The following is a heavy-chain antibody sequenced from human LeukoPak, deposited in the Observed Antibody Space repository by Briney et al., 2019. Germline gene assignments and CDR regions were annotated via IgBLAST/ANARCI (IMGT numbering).Heavy chain of an antibody. J-gene: IGHJ4*02. V-gene: IGHV4-38-2*02. CDR2: IYYSGST. CDR1: GYSISIGYY. CDR3: AREYSGSYGFDY. Sequence: SETLSLTCTVPGYSISIGYYWGWIRQPPGEGLGWIGNIYYSGSTYYNPSLKSRVSISVDTSKNQFSLKLTSVTAADTAVYYCAREYSGSYGFDYWGQGTLVTVSS. D-gene: IGHD1-26*01.